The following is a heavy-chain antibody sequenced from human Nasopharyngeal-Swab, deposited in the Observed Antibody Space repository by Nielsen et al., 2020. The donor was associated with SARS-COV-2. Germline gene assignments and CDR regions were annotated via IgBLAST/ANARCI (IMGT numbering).Heavy chain of an antibody. CDR3: ARGGNPPSGYFDWLLYTNNWFDP. CDR1: GGTFSSYA. Sequence: SVKVSCKASGGTFSSYAISWVRQAPGQGLEWMGGIIPIFGTANYAQKFQGRVTITADESTSTAYMELSSLRSEDTAVYYCARGGNPPSGYFDWLLYTNNWFDPWGQGTLVTVSS. CDR2: IIPIFGTA. D-gene: IGHD3-9*01. V-gene: IGHV1-69*13. J-gene: IGHJ5*02.